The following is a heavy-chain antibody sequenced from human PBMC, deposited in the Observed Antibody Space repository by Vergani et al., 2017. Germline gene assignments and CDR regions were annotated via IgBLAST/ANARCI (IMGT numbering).Heavy chain of an antibody. Sequence: VHLVESGGGVVQPGRSLRLSCTASGFIFSTYAMSWVRQAPGKGLEWVSGISASGAPTYYADSVKGRVTISRDNSKNTLYLQMNSLRVEDTAVYYCARAYGRYDWFDYWGQRTLVTVSS. CDR1: GFIFSTYA. D-gene: IGHD1-20*01. V-gene: IGHV3-23*04. CDR3: ARAYGRYDWFDY. J-gene: IGHJ4*01. CDR2: ISASGAPT.